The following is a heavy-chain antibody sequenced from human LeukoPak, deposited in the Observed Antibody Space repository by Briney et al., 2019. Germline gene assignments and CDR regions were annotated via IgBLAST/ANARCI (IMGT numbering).Heavy chain of an antibody. D-gene: IGHD1-26*01. V-gene: IGHV3-23*01. Sequence: GGSLRLSCAASGFTFSSYAMSWVRQAPGKGLEWVPAISGSGGSTYYADSVKGRFTISRDNSKNTLYLQMNSLRAEDTAVYYCAKDDGSYSTYYWGQGTLVTVSS. CDR2: ISGSGGST. CDR1: GFTFSSYA. CDR3: AKDDGSYSTYY. J-gene: IGHJ4*02.